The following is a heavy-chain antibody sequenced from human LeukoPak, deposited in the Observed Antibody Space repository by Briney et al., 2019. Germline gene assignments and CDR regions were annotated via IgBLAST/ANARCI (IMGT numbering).Heavy chain of an antibody. CDR3: ARSEDSSGWYVY. J-gene: IGHJ4*02. Sequence: ASVKVSCKASGYTFTSYDINWVRQATGQGLEWMGWMNPNSGNTGYAQKFQGRVTMTRDMSTSTVYMELSSLRSEDTAVYYCARSEDSSGWYVYWGQGTLVTVSS. D-gene: IGHD6-19*01. CDR2: MNPNSGNT. V-gene: IGHV1-8*02. CDR1: GYTFTSYD.